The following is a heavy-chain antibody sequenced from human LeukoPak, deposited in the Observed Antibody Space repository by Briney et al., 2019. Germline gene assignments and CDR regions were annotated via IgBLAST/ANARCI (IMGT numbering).Heavy chain of an antibody. CDR3: ARVTTAAGPDY. V-gene: IGHV3-21*01. CDR2: ISSSSTYV. D-gene: IGHD6-13*01. Sequence: PGGSLRLSCAASGFTFSSYSMNWVRQAPRKGLEWVSSISSSSTYVYYADSVKGRFTISRDNAKNSLYLQMNSLRADDTAVYYCARVTTAAGPDYWGQGTRVTVST. CDR1: GFTFSSYS. J-gene: IGHJ4*02.